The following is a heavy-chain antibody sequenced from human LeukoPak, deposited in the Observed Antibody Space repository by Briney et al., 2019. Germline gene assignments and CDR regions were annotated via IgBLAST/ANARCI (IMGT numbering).Heavy chain of an antibody. CDR3: ARAVMNYYDSGSYEFDS. CDR1: GFTFSSYA. CDR2: ISGSGIST. Sequence: GGSLKLSCAASGFTFSSYAMNWVRQAPGKGLEWVSHISGSGISTYYADSVKGRFTISRDNAKNSLYLQMNSLRAGDTAVYYCARAVMNYYDSGSYEFDSWGQGTLVTVSS. V-gene: IGHV3-23*01. J-gene: IGHJ4*02. D-gene: IGHD3-10*01.